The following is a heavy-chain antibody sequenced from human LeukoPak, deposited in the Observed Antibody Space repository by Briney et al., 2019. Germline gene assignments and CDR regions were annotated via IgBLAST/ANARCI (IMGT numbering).Heavy chain of an antibody. CDR1: GGSISSGGYY. Sequence: SQTLSLTCTVSGGSISSGGYYWSWIRQHPGKGLEWIGYIYYSGSTYYNPSLKSRVTISVDTSKNQFSLKLSSVTAADTAVYSCARDWVGQLGNWFDPWGQGTLVTVSS. CDR2: IYYSGST. V-gene: IGHV4-31*03. J-gene: IGHJ5*02. CDR3: ARDWVGQLGNWFDP. D-gene: IGHD6-6*01.